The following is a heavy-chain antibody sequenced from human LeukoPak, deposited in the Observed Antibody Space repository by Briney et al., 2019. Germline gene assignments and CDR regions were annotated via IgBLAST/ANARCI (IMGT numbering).Heavy chain of an antibody. CDR1: GFTFSSHG. J-gene: IGHJ4*02. CDR3: AKDQYGGNPQYYFDY. Sequence: PGGSLRLSCEASGFTFSSHGMHWVRQAPGKGLEWVAVIWYDGSYKYYADSVKGRFTISRDNSKNTLYLQMNSLRAEDTAVYYCAKDQYGGNPQYYFDYWGQGTLVTVSS. D-gene: IGHD4-23*01. CDR2: IWYDGSYK. V-gene: IGHV3-33*06.